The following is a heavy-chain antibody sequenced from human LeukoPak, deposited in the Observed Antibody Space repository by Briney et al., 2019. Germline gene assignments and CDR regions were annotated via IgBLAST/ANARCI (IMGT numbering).Heavy chain of an antibody. D-gene: IGHD1-26*01. CDR3: ARNIVGPRQVDY. Sequence: PSQTLSLTCTVSGVSISSGGYYWSWIRQHPGKGLEWIGYIYYSGSTYYNPSLKSRVTISVDTSKSQFSLKLSSVTAADTAIYYCARNIVGPRQVDYWGQGTLVTVSS. CDR2: IYYSGST. V-gene: IGHV4-31*03. J-gene: IGHJ4*02. CDR1: GVSISSGGYY.